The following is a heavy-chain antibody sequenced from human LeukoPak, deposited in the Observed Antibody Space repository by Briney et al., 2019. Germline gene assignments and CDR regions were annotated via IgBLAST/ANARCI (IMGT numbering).Heavy chain of an antibody. CDR3: ARDASVPQHPDGFDY. D-gene: IGHD6-13*01. CDR2: MNPNSGNT. Sequence: GASVKVSCKASGYTFTSYDINWVRQATGQGLEWMGFMNPNSGNTGYAQKFQGRVTMTRNTSISTAYMELSSLRSEDTPVYYCARDASVPQHPDGFDYWGQGTLVTVSS. V-gene: IGHV1-8*01. CDR1: GYTFTSYD. J-gene: IGHJ4*02.